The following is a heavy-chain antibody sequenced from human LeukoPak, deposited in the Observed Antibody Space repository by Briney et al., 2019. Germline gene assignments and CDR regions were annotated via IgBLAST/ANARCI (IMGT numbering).Heavy chain of an antibody. Sequence: SETLSLTCTVSGGSISNTIYYWGWIRQPPGKGLEWIGTIYYTGSTYYNPSLKSRVTISVDTSKNQFSLNLSSVTAADTAVYYCARHGYGDYVVAFDIWGQGTMVTVSS. CDR1: GGSISNTIYY. V-gene: IGHV4-39*01. D-gene: IGHD4-17*01. CDR2: IYYTGST. CDR3: ARHGYGDYVVAFDI. J-gene: IGHJ3*02.